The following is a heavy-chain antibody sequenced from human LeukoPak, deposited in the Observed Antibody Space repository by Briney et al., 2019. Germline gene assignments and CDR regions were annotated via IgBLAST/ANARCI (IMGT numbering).Heavy chain of an antibody. CDR3: ARDLYSSSSGYNWFDP. CDR1: GFTFSSYS. J-gene: IGHJ5*02. V-gene: IGHV3-21*01. Sequence: PGGSLRLSCAASGFTFSSYSMNWVRQAPGKGLEWVSSISSSSSYIYYADSVKGRFTISRDNAKNSLYLQMNSLRAEDTAVYYCARDLYSSSSGYNWFDPWGQGTLVTVSS. CDR2: ISSSSSYI. D-gene: IGHD6-6*01.